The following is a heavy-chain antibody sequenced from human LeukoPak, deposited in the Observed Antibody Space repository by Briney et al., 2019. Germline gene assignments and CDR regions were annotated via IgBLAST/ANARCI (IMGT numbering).Heavy chain of an antibody. Sequence: SETLSLTCTVSGGSIRDNSYYWGWIRQSPGKGLEWIGDIYFSGSTYYNPSLKSRVTISVDTSKNQISLKLSSMTAADTAVYYCARNRLLCSGELDYWGQGTLVIVSS. J-gene: IGHJ4*02. CDR1: GGSIRDNSYY. CDR2: IYFSGST. D-gene: IGHD3-10*02. V-gene: IGHV4-39*07. CDR3: ARNRLLCSGELDY.